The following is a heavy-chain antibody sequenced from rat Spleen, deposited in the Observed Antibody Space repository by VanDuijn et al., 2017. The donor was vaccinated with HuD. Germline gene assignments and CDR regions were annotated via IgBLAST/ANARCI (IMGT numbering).Heavy chain of an antibody. J-gene: IGHJ2*01. CDR2: ISYDGASS. CDR3: TTGGPYYFDY. CDR1: GFTFSDYY. V-gene: IGHV5-20*01. Sequence: EVHLAVSGGGLVQPGGSLILSCAASGFTFSDYYLAWVRQTPTKGLEWVASISYDGASSYYRDSVKGRFTISRDSARRSLSLHMDGLRSEDTATYFCTTGGPYYFDYWGQGVVVTVSS.